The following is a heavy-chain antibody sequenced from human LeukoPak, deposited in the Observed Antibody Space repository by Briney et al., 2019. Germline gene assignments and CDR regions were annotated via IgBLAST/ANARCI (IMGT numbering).Heavy chain of an antibody. CDR1: GFTFASYA. V-gene: IGHV3-30-3*01. CDR2: ISYDGDNK. J-gene: IGHJ4*02. Sequence: PGGSLRLSCATSGFTFASYAIQWVRQAPGKGLEWVAVISYDGDNKYYADSVKGRFTISRDNSKNTVYLQMDSLRAEDTAVYYCANLDRWELRDYFDYWGQGTLVTVSS. CDR3: ANLDRWELRDYFDY. D-gene: IGHD1-26*01.